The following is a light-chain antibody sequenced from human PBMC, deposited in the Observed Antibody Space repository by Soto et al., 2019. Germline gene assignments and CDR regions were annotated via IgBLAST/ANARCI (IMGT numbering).Light chain of an antibody. V-gene: IGKV3-20*01. Sequence: EIGLTQSPVTLSLSPGERATLSCRASQSVSSSYLAWYQQKPGQAPRLLIYGASSRATGIPDRFSGSGSGTDFTLTISRLEPEDFAVYYCQQYGSSRVTFGGGTKVDNK. CDR2: GAS. CDR3: QQYGSSRVT. J-gene: IGKJ4*01. CDR1: QSVSSSY.